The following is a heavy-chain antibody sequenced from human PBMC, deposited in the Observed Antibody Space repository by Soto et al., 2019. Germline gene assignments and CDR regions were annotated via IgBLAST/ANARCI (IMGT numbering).Heavy chain of an antibody. D-gene: IGHD3-16*01. V-gene: IGHV1-69*01. J-gene: IGHJ5*02. CDR3: AREIGAVRAANSHENSFDH. CDR2: IIPIFGTA. Sequence: QVQLVQSGAEVKKPGSSVKVSCKASGGTFSSYAISWVRQAPGQGLEWMGGIIPIFGTATYAQKFQGRVTITADESTSKAYMGLSRLRPEDTAVYYCAREIGAVRAANSHENSFDHWGQGTLVTVSS. CDR1: GGTFSSYA.